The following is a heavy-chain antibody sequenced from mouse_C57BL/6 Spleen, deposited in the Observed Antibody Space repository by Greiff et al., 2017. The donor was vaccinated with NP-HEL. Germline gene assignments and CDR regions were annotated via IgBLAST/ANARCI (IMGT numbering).Heavy chain of an antibody. CDR2: INPSNGGT. CDR3: ARWGDGYYDWYFDV. V-gene: IGHV1-53*01. D-gene: IGHD2-3*01. Sequence: QVQLQQSGTELVKPGASVKLSCKASGYTFTSYWMHWVKQRPGQGLEWIGNINPSNGGTNYNEKFKSKATLTVDKSSSTAYMQLSSLTSEDSAVYYCARWGDGYYDWYFDVWGTGTTVTVSS. CDR1: GYTFTSYW. J-gene: IGHJ1*03.